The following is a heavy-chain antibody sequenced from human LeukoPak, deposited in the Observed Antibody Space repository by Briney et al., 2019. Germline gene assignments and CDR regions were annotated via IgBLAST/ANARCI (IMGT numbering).Heavy chain of an antibody. CDR1: GYTLTELS. CDR2: FDPEDGET. Sequence: ASVKVSCKVSGYTLTELSMHWVRQAPGKGPEWMGGFDPEDGETIYAQKFQGRVTMTEDTSTDTAYMELSSLRSEDTAVYYCATVGYCSGGSCYEGDYYYYGMDVWGQGTTVTVSS. CDR3: ATVGYCSGGSCYEGDYYYYGMDV. D-gene: IGHD2-15*01. J-gene: IGHJ6*02. V-gene: IGHV1-24*01.